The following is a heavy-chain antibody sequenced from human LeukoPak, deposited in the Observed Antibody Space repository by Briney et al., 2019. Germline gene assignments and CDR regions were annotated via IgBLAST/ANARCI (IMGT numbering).Heavy chain of an antibody. D-gene: IGHD6-19*01. Sequence: GRSLRLSCAASGFTFSNYGMHWVRQAPGKGLEWVAVISYDGSNKYYADSVKGRFTTSRDNSKNTLYLQMNSLRAEDTAVYYCAREQWLPVGYYGMDVWGQGTTVTVSS. CDR3: AREQWLPVGYYGMDV. CDR2: ISYDGSNK. CDR1: GFTFSNYG. J-gene: IGHJ6*02. V-gene: IGHV3-30*03.